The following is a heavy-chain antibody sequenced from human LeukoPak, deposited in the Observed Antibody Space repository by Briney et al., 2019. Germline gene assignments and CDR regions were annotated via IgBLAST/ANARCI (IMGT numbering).Heavy chain of an antibody. CDR3: ARSSGNEWELLQDWFDP. CDR2: IYYSGST. J-gene: IGHJ5*02. D-gene: IGHD1-26*01. V-gene: IGHV4-61*08. CDR1: GGSISSGGYY. Sequence: PSETLSLTCTVSGGSISSGGYYWSWISQHPGKGLEWIGYIYYSGSTNYNPSLKSRVTISVDTSKNQFSLKLSSVTAADTAVYYCARSSGNEWELLQDWFDPWGQGTLVTVSS.